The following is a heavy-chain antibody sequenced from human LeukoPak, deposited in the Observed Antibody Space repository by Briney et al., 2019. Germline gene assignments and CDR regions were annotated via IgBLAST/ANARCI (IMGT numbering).Heavy chain of an antibody. CDR1: GGSFSGYY. J-gene: IGHJ4*02. V-gene: IGHV4-34*01. D-gene: IGHD5-12*01. CDR3: ARVGYLVATPPADY. Sequence: SETLSLTCAVYGGSFSGYYWSWIRQPPGKGLEWIGEINHSGSTNYNPSLKSRVTISVDTSKNRFSLKLSSVTAADTAVYYCARVGYLVATPPADYWGQGTLVTVSS. CDR2: INHSGST.